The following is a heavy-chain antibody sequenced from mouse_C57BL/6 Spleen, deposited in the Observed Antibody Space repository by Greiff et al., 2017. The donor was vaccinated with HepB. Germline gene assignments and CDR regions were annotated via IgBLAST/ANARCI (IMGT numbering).Heavy chain of an antibody. Sequence: EVQLQQSGPELVKPGASVKISCKASGYTFTDYYMNWVKQSHGKSLEWIGDINPNNGGTSYNQKFKGKATLTVDKSSSTAYMELRSLTSEDSAVYYCARRELVWAMDYWGQGTSVTVSS. CDR2: INPNNGGT. J-gene: IGHJ4*01. CDR3: ARRELVWAMDY. CDR1: GYTFTDYY. V-gene: IGHV1-26*01.